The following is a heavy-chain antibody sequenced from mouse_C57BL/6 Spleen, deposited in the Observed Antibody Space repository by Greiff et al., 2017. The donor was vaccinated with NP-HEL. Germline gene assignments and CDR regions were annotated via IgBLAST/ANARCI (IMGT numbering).Heavy chain of an antibody. CDR3: ARFRDGYGDYAMDY. CDR1: GYTFTSYG. V-gene: IGHV1-81*01. Sequence: QVQLQQSGAELARPGASVKLSCKASGYTFTSYGISWVKQRTGQGLEWIGEIYPRSGNTYYNEKFKGKATLTADKSSSTAYMELRSLTSEDSAVYFCARFRDGYGDYAMDYWGQGTSVTVSS. D-gene: IGHD2-3*01. CDR2: IYPRSGNT. J-gene: IGHJ4*01.